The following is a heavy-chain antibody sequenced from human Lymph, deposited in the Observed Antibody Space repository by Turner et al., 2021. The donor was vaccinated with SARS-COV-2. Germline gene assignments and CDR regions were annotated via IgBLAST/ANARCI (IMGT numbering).Heavy chain of an antibody. CDR1: GFTFSSYD. Sequence: QVQLVESGGGVVQPGRSLRLSCAASGFTFSSYDMNWVRQAPGRGLEWVAVIWYDGSNKYYADSVKGRFTISRDNSKNTLYLQMNSLRAEDTAVYYCARGLGSSWYSGGFDYWGQGTLVTVSS. CDR2: IWYDGSNK. D-gene: IGHD6-13*01. V-gene: IGHV3-33*01. CDR3: ARGLGSSWYSGGFDY. J-gene: IGHJ4*02.